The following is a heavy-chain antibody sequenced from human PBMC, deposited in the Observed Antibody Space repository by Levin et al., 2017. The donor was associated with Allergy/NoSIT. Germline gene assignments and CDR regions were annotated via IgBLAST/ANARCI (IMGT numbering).Heavy chain of an antibody. CDR3: AHRRPGGGSGSYWFDP. CDR1: GFSLSSSGVG. J-gene: IGHJ5*02. Sequence: SGPTLVKPTQTLTVTCTFSGFSLSSSGVGVGWIRQSPGRPPEWLGIIYWDDDKHYSPSLQSRLTITKDTSKNQVVLTMTNMDPVDTATYYCAHRRPGGGSGSYWFDPWGQGTLVTVSS. D-gene: IGHD3-10*01. V-gene: IGHV2-5*02. CDR2: IYWDDDK.